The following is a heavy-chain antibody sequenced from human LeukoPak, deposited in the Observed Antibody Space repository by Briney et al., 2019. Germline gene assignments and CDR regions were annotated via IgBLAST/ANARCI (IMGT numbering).Heavy chain of an antibody. J-gene: IGHJ4*02. D-gene: IGHD3-22*01. CDR2: ISAYNGNT. CDR3: ARVFHVRGVYYPYYFTY. Sequence: GASVKVSCKASGYTFTSYGISWVRQAPGQGLEWMGWISAYNGNTNYAQKLQGRVTMTTDTSTSTAYMELRSLRSDDTAVYYCARVFHVRGVYYPYYFTYWGQETLVPVS. V-gene: IGHV1-18*01. CDR1: GYTFTSYG.